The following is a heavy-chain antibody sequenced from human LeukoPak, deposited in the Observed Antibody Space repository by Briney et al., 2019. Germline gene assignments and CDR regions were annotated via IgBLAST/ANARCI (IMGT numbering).Heavy chain of an antibody. CDR2: IYYSGNT. CDR3: SRESGAFSPFGY. D-gene: IGHD1-26*01. J-gene: IGHJ4*02. Sequence: SETLSLTCTVSGGSISNTLYYWGWFRQPPGKGLEWIGSIYYSGNTHYNPSLKSRVTMSLDRSKNHLSLTLTSVTAADTAVYYCSRESGAFSPFGYWGQGTLVTVSS. V-gene: IGHV4-39*07. CDR1: GGSISNTLYY.